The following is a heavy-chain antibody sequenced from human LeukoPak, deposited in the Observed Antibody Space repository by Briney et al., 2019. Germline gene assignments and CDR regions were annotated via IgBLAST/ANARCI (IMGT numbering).Heavy chain of an antibody. V-gene: IGHV3-74*03. J-gene: IGHJ3*02. CDR2: IISDGSSI. CDR1: GFTLSSYW. D-gene: IGHD1/OR15-1a*01. CDR3: TRDWHNMDFHI. Sequence: GGSLRLSCAASGFTLSSYWMHWVRQAPGQGLVWVSRIISDGSSITYADSVKGRFTISRDNAKNTLYLQMNSLRAEDTAVYYCTRDWHNMDFHIWGQGTMLTVSS.